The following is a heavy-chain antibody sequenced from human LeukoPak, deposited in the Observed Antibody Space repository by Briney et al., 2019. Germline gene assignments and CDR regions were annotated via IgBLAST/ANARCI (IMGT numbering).Heavy chain of an antibody. CDR1: GGSISSYY. CDR3: ARGDPTFLFWYFDL. CDR2: IYYSGNT. Sequence: SETLSLTCSVSGGSISSYYWSWIRQPPGKGLEWIGYIYYSGNTNYNPSLKSRVTIPKDTSKNQFSLKLSSVTAADTAVYYCARGDPTFLFWYFDLWGRGTLVTVSS. J-gene: IGHJ2*01. D-gene: IGHD3-16*01. V-gene: IGHV4-59*01.